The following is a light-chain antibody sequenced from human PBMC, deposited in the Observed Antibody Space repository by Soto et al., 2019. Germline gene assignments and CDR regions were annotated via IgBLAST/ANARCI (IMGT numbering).Light chain of an antibody. CDR1: QSVGTN. Sequence: EIEMTQSPATLSLSPGERATLSCRARQSVGTNLAWYQQKPGQATSLLIFGASTRATGVPARISGSGSGTDFTLTISSLQSEDFAMYYWQQYNNWPETVGQGTEVEIK. CDR3: QQYNNWPET. V-gene: IGKV3-15*01. J-gene: IGKJ1*01. CDR2: GAS.